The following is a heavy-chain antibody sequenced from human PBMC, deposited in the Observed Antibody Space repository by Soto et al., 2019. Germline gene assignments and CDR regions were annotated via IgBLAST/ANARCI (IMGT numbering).Heavy chain of an antibody. CDR2: IIPIFGTA. Sequence: QVQLVQSGAEVKKPGSSVKVSCKASGGTFSSYAISWVRQAPGQGLEWMGGIIPIFGTANYAQKFQGRVTITADESTSTAYMELSSLRSEDTAVYYCAREGAGCGSGSYWLGAFDIWGQGTMVTVSS. V-gene: IGHV1-69*12. CDR3: AREGAGCGSGSYWLGAFDI. CDR1: GGTFSSYA. J-gene: IGHJ3*02. D-gene: IGHD3-10*01.